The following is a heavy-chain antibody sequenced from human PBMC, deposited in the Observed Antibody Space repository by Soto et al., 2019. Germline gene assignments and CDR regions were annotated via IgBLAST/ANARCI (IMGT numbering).Heavy chain of an antibody. CDR2: IYYSGSS. CDR3: ASRGLYVWGSYRYQGPYDY. Sequence: PAETLSLTCTVSGLSLSSYYWSWVRQPPGKGLEWIGYIYYSGSSNYNPSRKSRVTISVDTSKNQCSLTLSSVTAADTAVYYCASRGLYVWGSYRYQGPYDYWGQGTLVTASS. D-gene: IGHD3-16*02. J-gene: IGHJ4*02. CDR1: GLSLSSYY. V-gene: IGHV4-59*01.